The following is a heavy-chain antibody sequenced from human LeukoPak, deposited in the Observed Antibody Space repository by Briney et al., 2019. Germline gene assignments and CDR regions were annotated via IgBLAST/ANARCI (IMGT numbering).Heavy chain of an antibody. V-gene: IGHV3-21*01. CDR2: ISISSSYI. J-gene: IGHJ2*01. CDR3: ARRLAREYYGSGTSSFDL. D-gene: IGHD3-10*01. CDR1: GFTFSSYS. Sequence: PGGSLRLSCAASGFTFSSYSMNWVRQAPGKGLEWVSSISISSSYIYYADSVKGRFTISRDNAKNSLYLQMNSLRAEDTAVYYCARRLAREYYGSGTSSFDLWGRGTLVTVSS.